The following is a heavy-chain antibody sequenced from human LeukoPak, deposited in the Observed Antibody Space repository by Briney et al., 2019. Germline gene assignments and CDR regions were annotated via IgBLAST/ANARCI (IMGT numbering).Heavy chain of an antibody. CDR1: GGSISSGSYY. D-gene: IGHD3-22*01. Sequence: SETLSLTCTVSGGSISSGSYYWSWIRQPAGKGLEWIGRIYTSGSTNYNPSLKSRVTISVDTSKNQSSLKLSSVTAADAAVYYCARVASTYYYDSSGYYYDPLFDYWGQGTLVTVSS. V-gene: IGHV4-61*02. CDR3: ARVASTYYYDSSGYYYDPLFDY. CDR2: IYTSGST. J-gene: IGHJ4*02.